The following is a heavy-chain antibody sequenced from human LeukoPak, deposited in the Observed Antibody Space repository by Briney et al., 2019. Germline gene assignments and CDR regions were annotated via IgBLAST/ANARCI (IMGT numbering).Heavy chain of an antibody. CDR2: INPNSGGT. J-gene: IGHJ5*02. CDR3: ARDGDDNGDYVLGWFDP. CDR1: GYTFTGYY. V-gene: IGHV1-2*02. D-gene: IGHD4-17*01. Sequence: ASVKVSCKASGYTFTGYYMHWVRQAPGQGLEWMGWINPNSGGTNYAQKFQGRVTMTRDASISTAYMELSRLRSDDTAIYYCARDGDDNGDYVLGWFDPWGQGTLVTVSS.